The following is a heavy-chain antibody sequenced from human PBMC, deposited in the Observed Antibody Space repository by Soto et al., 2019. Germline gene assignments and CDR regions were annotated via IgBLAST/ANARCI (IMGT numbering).Heavy chain of an antibody. V-gene: IGHV4-34*01. CDR3: ARGDDYDSSGYRGYYFDY. D-gene: IGHD3-22*01. CDR2: INHSGST. CDR1: GGSFSGYY. J-gene: IGHJ4*02. Sequence: SETLSLTCAVYGGSFSGYYWSWIRQPPGKGLEWIGEINHSGSTNYNPSLKSRVTISVDTSKNQFSLKLSSVTAADTAVYYCARGDDYDSSGYRGYYFDYWGQGTLVTVSS.